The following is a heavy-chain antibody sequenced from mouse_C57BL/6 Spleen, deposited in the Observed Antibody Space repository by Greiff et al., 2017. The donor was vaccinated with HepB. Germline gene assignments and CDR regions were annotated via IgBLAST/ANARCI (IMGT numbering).Heavy chain of an antibody. V-gene: IGHV5-6*01. J-gene: IGHJ4*01. D-gene: IGHD1-1*01. CDR2: ISSGGSYT. Sequence: EVQRVESGGDLVKPGGSLKLSCAASGYTFSSYGMSWVRQTPDKRLEWVATISSGGSYTYYTDSVKGRFTISRDNAKNTLYLHMSSLKSEDTAMSYCSRHAETTVVATEAIDYWGKGTSVTVSS. CDR1: GYTFSSYG. CDR3: SRHAETTVVATEAIDY.